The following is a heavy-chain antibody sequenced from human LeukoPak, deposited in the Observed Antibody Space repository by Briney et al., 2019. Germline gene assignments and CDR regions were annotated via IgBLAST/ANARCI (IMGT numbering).Heavy chain of an antibody. V-gene: IGHV4-38-2*02. J-gene: IGHJ4*02. CDR2: IYHSGST. CDR1: GYSISSGYY. Sequence: KPSESLSLTCTVSGYSISSGYYWGWIRQPPGKGLEWIGSIYHSGSTYYNPSLKSRVTISVDTSKNQFSLKLSSVTAADTAVYYCARDRDIVVVPAAIWGYWGQGTLVTVSS. CDR3: ARDRDIVVVPAAIWGY. D-gene: IGHD2-2*02.